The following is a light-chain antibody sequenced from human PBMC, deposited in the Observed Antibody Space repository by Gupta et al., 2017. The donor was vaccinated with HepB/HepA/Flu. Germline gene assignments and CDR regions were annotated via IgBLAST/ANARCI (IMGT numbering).Light chain of an antibody. CDR1: NIGSKN. CDR3: QVWDDIYVV. V-gene: IGLV3-9*01. J-gene: IGLJ2*01. Sequence: SYALTQPPSVSVPLGQTARIPCGGNNIGSKNVHWYQQRPGKAPVLVIYRDNNRLSGIPERFSGANSGNMATLTISRAQVGDDADYYCQVWDDIYVVFGGGTRLT. CDR2: RDN.